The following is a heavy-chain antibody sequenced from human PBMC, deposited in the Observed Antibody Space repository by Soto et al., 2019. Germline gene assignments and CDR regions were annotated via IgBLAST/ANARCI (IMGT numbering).Heavy chain of an antibody. V-gene: IGHV1-18*04. D-gene: IGHD1-26*01. J-gene: IGHJ4*02. CDR2: ISASNGNT. CDR1: GYTFTTYG. CDR3: ASSSGDYFDY. Sequence: ASVKVSCKASGYTFTTYGFSWVRQAPGQGLECVGWISASNGNTHYSQKFQGRVTMTTDTSTSTAYMELRSLRSDDTAVYYCASSSGDYFDYWGQGTLVTVSS.